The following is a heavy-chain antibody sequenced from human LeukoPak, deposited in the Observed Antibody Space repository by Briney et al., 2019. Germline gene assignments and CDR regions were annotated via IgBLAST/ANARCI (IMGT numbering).Heavy chain of an antibody. V-gene: IGHV3-23*01. Sequence: GSLRLSCAASGFTFSSYAMSWVRQAPGKGLEWVSVISGSGGTAYYPDSVKGRFTISRDNSKNTLYLQMNSLRAEDTAVYYCVRVTLIVVVITPPGYWGQGTLVTVSS. CDR2: ISGSGGTA. CDR3: VRVTLIVVVITPPGY. CDR1: GFTFSSYA. J-gene: IGHJ4*02. D-gene: IGHD3-22*01.